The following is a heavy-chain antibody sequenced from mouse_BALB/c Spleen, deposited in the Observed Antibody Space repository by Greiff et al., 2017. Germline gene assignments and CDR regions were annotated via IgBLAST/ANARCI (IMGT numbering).Heavy chain of an antibody. CDR1: GYTFTNYW. V-gene: IGHV1-63*02. CDR2: IYPGGGYT. CDR3: AREDYGSLYWYFDV. D-gene: IGHD1-1*01. J-gene: IGHJ1*01. Sequence: VMLVESGAELVKPGASVKISCKASGYTFTNYWLGWVKQRPGHGLEWIGDIYPGGGYTNYNEKFKGKATLTADTSSSTAYMQLSSLTSEDSAVYFCAREDYGSLYWYFDVWGAGTTVTVSS.